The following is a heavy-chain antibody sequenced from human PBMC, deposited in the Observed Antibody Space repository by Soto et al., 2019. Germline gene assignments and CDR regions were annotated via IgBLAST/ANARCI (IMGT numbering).Heavy chain of an antibody. CDR1: GGTFSSYA. V-gene: IGHV1-69*12. CDR2: IIPIFGTA. CDR3: ARDRGPSSGYYPYWFDP. Sequence: QVQLVQSGAEVKKPGSSVKVSCKASGGTFSSYAISCVRQAPGQGLEWMVEIIPIFGTANYAQKFQGRVTITADESTSTAYMELSSLRSEDTAVYYCARDRGPSSGYYPYWFDPWGQGTLVTVSS. D-gene: IGHD3-22*01. J-gene: IGHJ5*02.